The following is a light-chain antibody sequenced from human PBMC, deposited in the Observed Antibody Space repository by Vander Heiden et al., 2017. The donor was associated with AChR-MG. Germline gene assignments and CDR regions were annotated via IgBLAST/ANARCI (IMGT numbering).Light chain of an antibody. CDR3: QQYGTSPPYT. CDR2: GAS. CDR1: QSVSSNY. V-gene: IGKV3-20*01. J-gene: IGKJ2*01. Sequence: IVLTQSSGTLSLSPGERATPSCRASQSVSSNYLAWFQQKPGQAPRLLIYGASSRATDIPDRFSGSGSGTDFSLTISRLEPEDFAVYYCQQYGTSPPYTFGQGTKLEIK.